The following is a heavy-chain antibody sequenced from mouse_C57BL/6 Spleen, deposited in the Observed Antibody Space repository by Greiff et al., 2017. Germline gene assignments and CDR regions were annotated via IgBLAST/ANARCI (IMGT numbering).Heavy chain of an antibody. J-gene: IGHJ1*03. CDR2: IYPGDGDT. CDR3: ARTTVVESWYFDV. D-gene: IGHD1-1*01. Sequence: VQLQQSGAELVKPGASVKISCKASGYAFSSYWMNWVKQRPGKGLEWIEQIYPGDGDTNYNGKFKGKATLTADKSSSTAYMQLSSLTSEDSAVYFCARTTVVESWYFDVWGTGTTVTVSS. CDR1: GYAFSSYW. V-gene: IGHV1-80*01.